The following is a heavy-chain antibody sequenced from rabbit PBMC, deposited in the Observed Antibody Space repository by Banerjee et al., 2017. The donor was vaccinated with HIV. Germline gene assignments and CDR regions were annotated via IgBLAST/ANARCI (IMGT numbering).Heavy chain of an antibody. CDR3: ARDLAGVIGWNFNL. J-gene: IGHJ4*01. CDR1: GFSFSSNA. CDR2: IYAGSSGNT. D-gene: IGHD4-1*01. V-gene: IGHV1S45*01. Sequence: QEQLEESGGDLVKPGASLTLTCTASGFSFSSNAMCWVRQAPGKGLEWIACIYAGSSGNTVYATWAKGRFTISRTSSTTVALQMTSLTAADTATYFCARDLAGVIGWNFNLWGPGTLVTVS.